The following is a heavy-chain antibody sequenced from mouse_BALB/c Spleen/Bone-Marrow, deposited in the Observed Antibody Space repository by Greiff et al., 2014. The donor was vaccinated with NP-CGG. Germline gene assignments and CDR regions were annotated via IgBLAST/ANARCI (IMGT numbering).Heavy chain of an antibody. CDR1: GFNIKDTY. J-gene: IGHJ1*01. D-gene: IGHD2-14*01. Sequence: EVQLQQSGAELVKPGASVKLSCTASGFNIKDTYMHWVKQRPEQGLEWIGRIDPANGNTKYDPKFQGKATITADTSSNTAYLQLSSLTYEDAAGYYCASYRYGWVFDVWGAGTTVTVSS. CDR2: IDPANGNT. V-gene: IGHV14-3*02. CDR3: ASYRYGWVFDV.